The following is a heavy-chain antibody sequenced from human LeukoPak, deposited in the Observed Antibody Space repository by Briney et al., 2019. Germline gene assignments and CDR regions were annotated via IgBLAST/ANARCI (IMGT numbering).Heavy chain of an antibody. J-gene: IGHJ4*02. V-gene: IGHV4-61*02. Sequence: PPQTLSLTCSVSGDSISRGSFYWGWIRQPAGRGLEWIGRIYPSGSTNYNPSLKRRVNISLHTSKNQFSLKLSSVTAAHTAVYYCARDVLAAPGTFDYWGQGALVTVSS. CDR1: GDSISRGSFY. D-gene: IGHD6-13*01. CDR2: IYPSGST. CDR3: ARDVLAAPGTFDY.